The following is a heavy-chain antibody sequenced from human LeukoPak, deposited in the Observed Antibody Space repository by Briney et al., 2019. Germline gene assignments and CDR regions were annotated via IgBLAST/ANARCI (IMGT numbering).Heavy chain of an antibody. V-gene: IGHV3-21*01. CDR2: ISSGSKYI. Sequence: GGSLRLSCAASGFTFSSYSMNWVRQAPGKGLEWVSSISSGSKYIYNADAVKGRFTISRDNARNSLYLQMNSLRPEDTAVYYCARALSYSYGSMDFWGQGALVIVSS. D-gene: IGHD5-18*01. CDR3: ARALSYSYGSMDF. J-gene: IGHJ4*02. CDR1: GFTFSSYS.